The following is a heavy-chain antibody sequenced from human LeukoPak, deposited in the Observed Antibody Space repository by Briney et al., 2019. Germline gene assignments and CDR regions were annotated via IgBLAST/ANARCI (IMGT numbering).Heavy chain of an antibody. Sequence: PGESLRLSCAASGFTFSSYAMTWVRQAPGKGLEWVSSISGSGDNTYYADSVKGRFTISRDNSKNTLYLRMNSLRAEDTAVYYCAKAISGSNAVADYWGQGTLVTVSS. CDR1: GFTFSSYA. D-gene: IGHD1-26*01. CDR2: ISGSGDNT. CDR3: AKAISGSNAVADY. V-gene: IGHV3-23*01. J-gene: IGHJ4*02.